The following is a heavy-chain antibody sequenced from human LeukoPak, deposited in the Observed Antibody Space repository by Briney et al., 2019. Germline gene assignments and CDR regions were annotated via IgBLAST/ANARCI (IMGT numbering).Heavy chain of an antibody. D-gene: IGHD4-23*01. V-gene: IGHV3-30-3*01. Sequence: PGGSLRLSCAASGFTFSSYAMHWVRQAPGKGLEWVAVISYDGSNKYYADSVKGRFTISRDNSKNTLYLQMNSLRAEDTAVYYCARDQGGTTVVTLVDYWGQGTLVTVSS. CDR3: ARDQGGTTVVTLVDY. CDR1: GFTFSSYA. CDR2: ISYDGSNK. J-gene: IGHJ4*02.